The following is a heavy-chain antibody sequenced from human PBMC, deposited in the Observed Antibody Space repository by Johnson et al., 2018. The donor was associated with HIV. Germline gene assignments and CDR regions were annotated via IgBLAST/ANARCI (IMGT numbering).Heavy chain of an antibody. D-gene: IGHD6-6*01. CDR3: ARARGEGAARTDAFDI. Sequence: QVQLMESGVGLVKPGGSLRLSCAASGFTFSDYYMSWIRQAPGKGLEWVAVISYDGSNKYYADSVKGRFTISRDNSKNTLYLQMNSLRAEDTALYYCARARGEGAARTDAFDIWGQGTMVTVSS. CDR2: ISYDGSNK. CDR1: GFTFSDYY. V-gene: IGHV3-30-3*01. J-gene: IGHJ3*02.